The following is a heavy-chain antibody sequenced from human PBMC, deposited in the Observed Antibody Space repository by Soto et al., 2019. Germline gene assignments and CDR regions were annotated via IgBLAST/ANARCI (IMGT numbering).Heavy chain of an antibody. Sequence: EVQLVESGGGLVQPGGSLRLSCVASGFTFNNYWMSWVRQAPGKGLEWVGNIKQDGSEKYYVDSVKGRFTISRDNARNSLYLQVNSLRAEDTAVYYCARDSRDQKLGATPPFGCWGQGTLVTVSS. CDR2: IKQDGSEK. J-gene: IGHJ4*02. D-gene: IGHD6-13*01. CDR1: GFTFNNYW. CDR3: ARDSRDQKLGATPPFGC. V-gene: IGHV3-7*01.